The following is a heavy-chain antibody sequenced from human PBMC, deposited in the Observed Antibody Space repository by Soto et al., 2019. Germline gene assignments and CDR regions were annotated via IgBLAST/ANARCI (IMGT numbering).Heavy chain of an antibody. CDR1: GYTFTSYA. J-gene: IGHJ6*02. V-gene: IGHV1-3*01. Sequence: GASVKVSCKASGYTFTSYAMHWVRQAPGQRLEWMGWINAGNGNTKYSQKFQGRVTITRDTSASTAYMELSSLRSEDTAVYYCARDSRTAEQMVPHYYYGLGVWGQGTTVTVSS. CDR3: ARDSRTAEQMVPHYYYGLGV. CDR2: INAGNGNT. D-gene: IGHD6-13*01.